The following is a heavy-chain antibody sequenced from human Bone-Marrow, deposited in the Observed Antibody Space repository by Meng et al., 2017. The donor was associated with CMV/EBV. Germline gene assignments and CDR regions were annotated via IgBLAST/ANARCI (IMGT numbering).Heavy chain of an antibody. CDR2: ISYDGSNK. Sequence: GESLKISCAASGFTFSSYAMHWVRQAPGKGLEWVAVISYDGSNKYYADSVKGRFTISRDNAKNSLYLQMNSLRAEDTAVYYCARGVEMATITFPIGSLNWFDPWGQGTLVTVSS. D-gene: IGHD5-24*01. V-gene: IGHV3-30-3*01. J-gene: IGHJ5*02. CDR1: GFTFSSYA. CDR3: ARGVEMATITFPIGSLNWFDP.